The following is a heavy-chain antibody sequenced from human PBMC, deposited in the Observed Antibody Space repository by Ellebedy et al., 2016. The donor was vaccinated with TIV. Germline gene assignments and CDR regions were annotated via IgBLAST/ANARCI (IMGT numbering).Heavy chain of an antibody. CDR3: ARGLGGLYYYGMDV. CDR2: INSDETST. J-gene: IGHJ6*02. Sequence: GESLKISXAASGFTFSSYWMHWVRQAPGKGLVWVSRINSDETSTSYADSVKGRFTISRDNAKNTLYLQMNSLRDEDTAVYYCARGLGGLYYYGMDVWGQGTTATVSS. CDR1: GFTFSSYW. D-gene: IGHD3-16*01. V-gene: IGHV3-74*01.